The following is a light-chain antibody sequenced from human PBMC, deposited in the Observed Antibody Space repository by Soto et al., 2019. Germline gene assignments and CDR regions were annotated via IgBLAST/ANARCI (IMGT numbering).Light chain of an antibody. V-gene: IGLV2-14*01. CDR1: SSDVGHYNY. Sequence: QSALTQPASVSGSPGQSITISCTGTSSDVGHYNYVSWYQQYPGKAPKLMIYDVNTRPSGVSNRFSGSKSGNTPSLTISGLQAEDEADYYCCSYTSSSTRIFGGGTKLTVL. J-gene: IGLJ2*01. CDR3: CSYTSSSTRI. CDR2: DVN.